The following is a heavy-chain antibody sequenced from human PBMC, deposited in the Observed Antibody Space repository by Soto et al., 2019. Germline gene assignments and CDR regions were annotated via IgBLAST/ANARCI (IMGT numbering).Heavy chain of an antibody. D-gene: IGHD3-9*01. CDR2: IYYSGST. J-gene: IGHJ4*02. CDR1: GGSISSSSYY. Sequence: XETLSLTCTVSGGSISSSSYYWGWIRQPPGKGLEWIGSIYYSGSTYYNPSLKSRVTISVDTSKNQFSLKLSSVTAADTAVYYCASTGYYDILTGYDYWGQGTLVTVSS. CDR3: ASTGYYDILTGYDY. V-gene: IGHV4-39*01.